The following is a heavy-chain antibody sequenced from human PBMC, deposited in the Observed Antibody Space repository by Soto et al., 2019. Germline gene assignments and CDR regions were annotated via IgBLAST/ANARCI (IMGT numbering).Heavy chain of an antibody. CDR3: ARASGDSSGYSFDY. V-gene: IGHV4-30-4*01. CDR2: INYSGNT. J-gene: IGHJ4*02. CDR1: GGSISSAENF. Sequence: QVQLQESGPGLVRPSQTLSLRCSVSGGSISSAENFWSWVRQPPGKGLEWIGCINYSGNTYFNPSLQSRLAISVGTSNNQFSLRLTSVTAADTAVYYCARASGDSSGYSFDYWGQGTLVTVSS. D-gene: IGHD3-22*01.